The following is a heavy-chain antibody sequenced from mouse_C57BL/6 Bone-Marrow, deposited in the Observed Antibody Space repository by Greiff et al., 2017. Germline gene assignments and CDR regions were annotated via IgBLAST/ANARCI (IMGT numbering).Heavy chain of an antibody. CDR2: IHPNSGST. V-gene: IGHV1-64*01. CDR3: SRSVIYYYGSWGYFYV. J-gene: IGHJ1*03. D-gene: IGHD1-1*01. CDR1: GYTFTSYW. Sequence: QVQLKQPGAELVKPGASVKLSCKASGYTFTSYWMHWVQQRPGQGLEWIGMIHPNSGSTNYNETFKSKATLTVDKSYSTAYMQLSSLTSEDSAVYYWSRSVIYYYGSWGYFYVWGTGTTVTVSS.